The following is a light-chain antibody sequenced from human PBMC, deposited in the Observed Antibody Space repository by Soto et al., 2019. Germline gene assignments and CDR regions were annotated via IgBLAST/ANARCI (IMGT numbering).Light chain of an antibody. CDR1: SSDVGEENY. J-gene: IGLJ2*01. CDR2: EVS. CDR3: CEFAGSPLV. V-gene: IGLV2-8*01. Sequence: QSVLTQPPSASGSPGQSVTITCSGTSSDVGEENYVSWYQQHPGKVPKLILYEVSKRPSGVPDRFSGSRSGNTASLTVSGLQDEDEDDYYSCEFAGSPLVFGGGTKLTVL.